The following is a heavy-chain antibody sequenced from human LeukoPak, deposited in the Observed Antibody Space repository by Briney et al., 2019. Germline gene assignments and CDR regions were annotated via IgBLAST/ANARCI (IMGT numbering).Heavy chain of an antibody. CDR1: GFTFSSYA. CDR3: AKVSSSSGNYYYYSMDV. Sequence: PGGSLRLSCAASGFTFSSYAMTWVRQAPGKGLEWVSAITATDRATNNADSVKGRFTISRDNSENTLFLQMYSLRAEDTAVYYCAKVSSSSGNYYYYSMDVWGEGTTVTVSS. CDR2: ITATDRAT. D-gene: IGHD6-6*01. J-gene: IGHJ6*03. V-gene: IGHV3-23*01.